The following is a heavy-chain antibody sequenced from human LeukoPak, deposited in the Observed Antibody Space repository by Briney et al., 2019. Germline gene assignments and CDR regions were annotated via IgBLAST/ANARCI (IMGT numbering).Heavy chain of an antibody. CDR1: GGSISSSIYY. J-gene: IGHJ3*02. D-gene: IGHD2-2*02. Sequence: SETLSRTCTVSGGSISSSIYYWGWIRQPPGKGLEWIGSIYYSGSTYYNPSLKSRVTISVDTSKNQFSLKLSSVSAADTAVYYCARGCSSTSCYTYAFDIWGQGTMVTASS. CDR3: ARGCSSTSCYTYAFDI. CDR2: IYYSGST. V-gene: IGHV4-39*01.